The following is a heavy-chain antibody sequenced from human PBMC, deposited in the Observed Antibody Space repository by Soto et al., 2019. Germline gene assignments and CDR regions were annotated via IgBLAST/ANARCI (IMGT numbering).Heavy chain of an antibody. J-gene: IGHJ4*02. CDR3: AKGGGYSYASNFDY. V-gene: IGHV3-23*01. Sequence: GGSMRLSCAASGFTFSSYAMSWVRQAPGKGLEWVSAISGSGGSTYYADSVKGRFTISRDNSKNTLYLQMSSLRAEDTAVYYCAKGGGYSYASNFDYWGQGTLVTVSS. D-gene: IGHD5-18*01. CDR1: GFTFSSYA. CDR2: ISGSGGST.